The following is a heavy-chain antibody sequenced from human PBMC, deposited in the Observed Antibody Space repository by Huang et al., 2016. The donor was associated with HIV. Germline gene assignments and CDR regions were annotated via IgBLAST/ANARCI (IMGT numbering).Heavy chain of an antibody. CDR1: GGSIRSDNYY. D-gene: IGHD3-10*01. Sequence: QLQLQESGPGLVKPSETLSLTCTVSGGSIRSDNYYWGWISQPPGKGLEWIGSIYYGGSPYYTPALKRRVTITVDTSKNHFSLRMRSVTAADTAVYYCARLPGSITMIRGVITDPYWGQGTLVTVSS. V-gene: IGHV4-39*02. CDR2: IYYGGSP. CDR3: ARLPGSITMIRGVITDPY. J-gene: IGHJ4*02.